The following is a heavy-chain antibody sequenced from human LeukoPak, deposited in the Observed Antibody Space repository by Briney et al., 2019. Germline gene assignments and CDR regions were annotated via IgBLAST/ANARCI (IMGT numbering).Heavy chain of an antibody. V-gene: IGHV3-11*04. CDR2: ISHSGSTK. D-gene: IGHD5-18*01. CDR3: VRGFTSMFTYYYYMDV. Sequence: GGSLRLSCVASGFTFSEYYMNWVRQAPGKGLEWLSFISHSGSTKYYADSVKGRFNISRDNASNSLDLQMNSLRAEDTAVYFCVRGFTSMFTYYYYMDVWGKGTTVTVSS. CDR1: GFTFSEYY. J-gene: IGHJ6*03.